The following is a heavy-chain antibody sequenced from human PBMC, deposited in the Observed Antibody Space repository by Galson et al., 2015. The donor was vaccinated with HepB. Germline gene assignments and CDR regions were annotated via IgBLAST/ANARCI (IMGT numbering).Heavy chain of an antibody. CDR2: ISVYNGNT. J-gene: IGHJ4*02. V-gene: IGHV1-18*01. D-gene: IGHD6-6*01. Sequence: SVKVSCKASGYTFSNYGISWVRQAPGQGLGWMGWISVYNGNTNYTQRFQGRVTMTADTSTKTAYMELRSLRSDDTAVYYCARARYSSSPPDYWGQGTLATVSS. CDR1: GYTFSNYG. CDR3: ARARYSSSPPDY.